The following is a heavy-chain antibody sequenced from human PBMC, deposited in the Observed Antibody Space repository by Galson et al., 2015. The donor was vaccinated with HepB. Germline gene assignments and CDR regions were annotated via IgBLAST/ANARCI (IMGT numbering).Heavy chain of an antibody. CDR3: ARLRYYFDNGGDLVRYFDR. Sequence: SVKVSCKASGYTFTNYIIHWVRQAPGQRLEWMGWISAGNGNTKYSQKLQGRVTIARDTSASTAYMELSSLRSEDTAVYYCARLRYYFDNGGDLVRYFDRWGRGSLGTVSS. CDR1: GYTFTNYI. D-gene: IGHD3-22*01. J-gene: IGHJ2*01. CDR2: ISAGNGNT. V-gene: IGHV1-3*01.